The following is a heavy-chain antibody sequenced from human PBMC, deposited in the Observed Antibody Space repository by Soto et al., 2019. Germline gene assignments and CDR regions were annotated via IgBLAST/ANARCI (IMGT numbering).Heavy chain of an antibody. J-gene: IGHJ4*02. CDR1: GYSFTTYW. CDR2: IYPGDSDT. Sequence: PGESLKISCKGSGYSFTTYWIGWARQLPVKGLEWMGIIYPGDSDTRYSPSFQGQVTISADKSISTAYLQWSSLKASDTAMYYCARQDTTMLNIDYWGQGTLVTVSS. CDR3: ARQDTTMLNIDY. V-gene: IGHV5-51*01. D-gene: IGHD5-18*01.